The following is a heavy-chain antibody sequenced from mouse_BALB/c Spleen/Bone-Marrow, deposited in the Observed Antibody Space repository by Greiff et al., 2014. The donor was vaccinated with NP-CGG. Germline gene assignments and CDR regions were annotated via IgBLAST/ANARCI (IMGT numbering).Heavy chain of an antibody. CDR3: ARGGGAYYAMDY. V-gene: IGHV1S81*02. CDR2: INPSNGRT. D-gene: IGHD1-1*02. CDR1: GYTFTSYW. J-gene: IGHJ4*01. Sequence: QVQLQQSGAELVKPGASVKLSCKASGYTFTSYWMHWVKQRPGQGLEWIGEINPSNGRTNYNEKFKSKATLTVDKSSSTAYMQLSSLTSEYSAVYYCARGGGAYYAMDYWGQGTSVTVSS.